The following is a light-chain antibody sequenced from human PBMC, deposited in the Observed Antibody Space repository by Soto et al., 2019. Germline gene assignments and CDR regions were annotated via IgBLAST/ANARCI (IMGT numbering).Light chain of an antibody. CDR1: SSNIGSYS. J-gene: IGLJ1*01. CDR3: AAWDDRLSGYV. V-gene: IGLV1-47*01. Sequence: QSVLTQPSSASGTPGQRVTISCSGSSSNIGSYSVYWYQQLPGTTPKLLIYGNDQRPSGVPDRFSGSKSGTSASLAISGLRSEDGADSYWAAWDDRLSGYVFGTGTKLTVL. CDR2: GND.